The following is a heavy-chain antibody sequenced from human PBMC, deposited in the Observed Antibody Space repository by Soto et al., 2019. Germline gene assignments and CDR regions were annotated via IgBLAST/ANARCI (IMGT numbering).Heavy chain of an antibody. J-gene: IGHJ6*02. CDR3: ARDGGDCGYRLTYYYYIGMDV. V-gene: IGHV1-3*04. CDR1: GYAFSSYA. D-gene: IGHD2-21*02. Sequence: ASVKVSCKASGYAFSSYALHWVRQAPGQRLEWMGWINIGSGNTEYSQNFQDRITITRDTSASTVYMELSSLRSEDTAVYYCARDGGDCGYRLTYYYYIGMDVWGQGTTVTVSS. CDR2: INIGSGNT.